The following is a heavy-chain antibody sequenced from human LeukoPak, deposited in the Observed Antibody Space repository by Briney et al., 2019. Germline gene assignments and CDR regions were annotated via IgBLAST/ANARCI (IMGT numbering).Heavy chain of an antibody. V-gene: IGHV3-23*01. CDR3: AKDGLLWFGELFGYNWFDP. D-gene: IGHD3-10*01. Sequence: GGSLRLSCAASGFTVSTYTMNWVRQIPGRGLEWVSAISGSGGSTYYADSVKGRFTISRDNSKNTLYPQMNSLRAEDTAVYYCAKDGLLWFGELFGYNWFDPWGQGTLVTVSS. CDR1: GFTVSTYT. J-gene: IGHJ5*02. CDR2: ISGSGGST.